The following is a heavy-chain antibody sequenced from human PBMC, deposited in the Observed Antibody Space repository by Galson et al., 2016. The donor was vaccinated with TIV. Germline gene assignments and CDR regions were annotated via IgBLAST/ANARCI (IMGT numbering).Heavy chain of an antibody. Sequence: SVKVSCKASGGTFNNYPITWVRQAPGQGLEWMGGILPISAIADNVQKFQGRISITADEPRSTVYMELSSLRSEDTAMYYCASSELYDYGGSKTDYWGQGVLVTVSS. J-gene: IGHJ4*02. D-gene: IGHD4-23*01. CDR2: ILPISAIA. CDR1: GGTFNNYP. CDR3: ASSELYDYGGSKTDY. V-gene: IGHV1-69*13.